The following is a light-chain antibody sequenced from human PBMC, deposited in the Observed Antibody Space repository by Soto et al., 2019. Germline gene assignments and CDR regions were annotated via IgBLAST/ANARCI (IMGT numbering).Light chain of an antibody. J-gene: IGKJ1*01. CDR1: QGISSY. CDR3: QQYYSYPRT. Sequence: DIQLTQSPSSLSASVGDRFTITFRASQGISSYLAWYQQKPGKAPKLLIYAASTLQSGVPSRFSGSGSGTDFTLTISCLQSEDFATYYCQQYYSYPRTFGQGTKVDIK. CDR2: AAS. V-gene: IGKV1-9*01.